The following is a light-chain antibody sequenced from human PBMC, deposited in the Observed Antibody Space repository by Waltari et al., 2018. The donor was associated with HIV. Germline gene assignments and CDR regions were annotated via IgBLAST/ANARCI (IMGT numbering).Light chain of an antibody. CDR2: GEN. J-gene: IGLJ3*02. V-gene: IGLV3-19*01. Sequence: SSELAQDPAVSVALGQTVRITCQGDSVRSYYASWYQQKPGQAPVLVVYGENNLPSGIPDRLSGSRSGNTASLTIAGAHTEDEADYYCNSRDSSGHWFFGGGTKVTVL. CDR1: SVRSYY. CDR3: NSRDSSGHWF.